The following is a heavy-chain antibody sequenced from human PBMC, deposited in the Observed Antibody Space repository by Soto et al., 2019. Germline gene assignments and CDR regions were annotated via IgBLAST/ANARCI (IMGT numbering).Heavy chain of an antibody. CDR3: ARDNNDFWSLYPLAFDY. CDR2: VSTSGNV. D-gene: IGHD3-3*01. V-gene: IGHV4-4*07. CDR1: GGSLTKYY. Sequence: SETLSLTCTVSGGSLTKYYWSWIRQPAGKGLEWIGRVSTSGNVVSKASLRSRLTMSVDTSKNQFSLRLTSATAADTAVYYCARDNNDFWSLYPLAFDYWGQGALVTVSS. J-gene: IGHJ4*02.